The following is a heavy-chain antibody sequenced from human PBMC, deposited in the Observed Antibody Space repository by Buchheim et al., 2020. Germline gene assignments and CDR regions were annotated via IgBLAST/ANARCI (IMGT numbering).Heavy chain of an antibody. J-gene: IGHJ4*02. V-gene: IGHV1-2*06. Sequence: QVQLVQSGAELKKPGASVKVSCKASGYTFTGYYMHWVRQAPGQGLEWMGRINPNSGGTNYAQKFQGRFTMTRDTSISTSYMELSRLRSDDTAVYYCARDLRLRGSGFYYFDYWGQGTL. CDR1: GYTFTGYY. CDR2: INPNSGGT. CDR3: ARDLRLRGSGFYYFDY. D-gene: IGHD6-19*01.